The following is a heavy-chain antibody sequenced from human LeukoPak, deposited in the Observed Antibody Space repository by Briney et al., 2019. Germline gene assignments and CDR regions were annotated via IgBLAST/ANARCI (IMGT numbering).Heavy chain of an antibody. CDR2: IYYSGSI. Sequence: PSETLSLTCTVSGGSISSTSYYWTWIRQPPGKGLEWIGSIYYSGSIYYNPSLKSRVTISVDTSKNQFSLKLSPVTAADTAVYYCARHRAGAERGWFDPWGQGTLVTVSS. V-gene: IGHV4-39*01. J-gene: IGHJ5*02. CDR1: GGSISSTSYY. CDR3: ARHRAGAERGWFDP. D-gene: IGHD3-10*01.